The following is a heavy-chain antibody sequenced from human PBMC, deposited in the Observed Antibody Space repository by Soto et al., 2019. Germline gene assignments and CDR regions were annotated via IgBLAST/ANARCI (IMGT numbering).Heavy chain of an antibody. CDR3: ARGSSIAGLYYGMDV. Sequence: QVQLQESGPGLVKPSQTLSLTCTVSGGSISSGGYYWTWIRQHPGKGLEWLGYNYYSGITYYNPSLKGRVTISLDTSKNPLSLKLSSVTAADTAVYYCARGSSIAGLYYGMDVWGQGTTVTVSS. V-gene: IGHV4-31*03. D-gene: IGHD6-6*01. CDR2: NYYSGIT. CDR1: GGSISSGGYY. J-gene: IGHJ6*02.